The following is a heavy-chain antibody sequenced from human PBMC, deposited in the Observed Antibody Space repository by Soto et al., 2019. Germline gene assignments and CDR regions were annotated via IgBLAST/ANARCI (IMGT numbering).Heavy chain of an antibody. CDR3: ARGVGASRSYYYYYGMDV. Sequence: PGGSLRLSCAASGFTFSSYAMSWVRQAPGKGLEWVSAISGSGGSTYYADSVKGRFTISRDNSKSTLYLQMNSLRAEDTAVYYCARGVGASRSYYYYYGMDVWGQGTTVTVSS. CDR2: ISGSGGST. D-gene: IGHD1-26*01. CDR1: GFTFSSYA. J-gene: IGHJ6*02. V-gene: IGHV3-23*01.